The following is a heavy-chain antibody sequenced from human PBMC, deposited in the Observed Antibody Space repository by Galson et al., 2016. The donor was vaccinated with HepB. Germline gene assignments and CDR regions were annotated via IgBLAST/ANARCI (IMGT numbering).Heavy chain of an antibody. D-gene: IGHD2-15*01. J-gene: IGHJ5*02. CDR2: IRGSGTTT. Sequence: SLRLSCAASGFTFSNYALTWVRQAPGKGLEWVSSIRGSGTTTYYADSVKGRFTIPRDNSGNTLYLQMTSLRAEDTAVYYCAKKGDCGDGNCYPPTTDYNWFDAWGQGTLVTVSS. CDR1: GFTFSNYA. CDR3: AKKGDCGDGNCYPPTTDYNWFDA. V-gene: IGHV3-23*01.